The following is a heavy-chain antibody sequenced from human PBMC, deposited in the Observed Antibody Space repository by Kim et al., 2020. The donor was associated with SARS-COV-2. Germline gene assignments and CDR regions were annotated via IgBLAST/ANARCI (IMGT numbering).Heavy chain of an antibody. V-gene: IGHV3-30*01. D-gene: IGHD3-22*01. Sequence: DSAKGRFTISRDNSKTTLNLQMNSRRGEDTAVYYCAREFYDGSGYSDGMDVWGQGTTVTVSS. J-gene: IGHJ6*02. CDR3: AREFYDGSGYSDGMDV.